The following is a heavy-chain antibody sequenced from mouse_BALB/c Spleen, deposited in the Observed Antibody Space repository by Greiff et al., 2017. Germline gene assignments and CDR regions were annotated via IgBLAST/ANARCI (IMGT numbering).Heavy chain of an antibody. Sequence: VQLQQSGPELVKPGASVKISCKASGYTFTDYYINWVKQKPGQGLEWIGWIYPGSGNTKYNEKFKGKATLTVDTSSSTAYMQLSSLTSEDTAVYFCAKEDNYYGSSYWYFDVWGAGTTVTVSS. CDR3: AKEDNYYGSSYWYFDV. CDR2: IYPGSGNT. V-gene: IGHV1-84*02. D-gene: IGHD1-1*01. CDR1: GYTFTDYY. J-gene: IGHJ1*01.